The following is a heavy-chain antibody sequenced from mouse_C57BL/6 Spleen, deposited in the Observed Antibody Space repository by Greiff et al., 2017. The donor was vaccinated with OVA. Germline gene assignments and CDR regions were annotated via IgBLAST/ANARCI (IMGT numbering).Heavy chain of an antibody. CDR3: AIPEGNFVFFDY. D-gene: IGHD2-1*01. J-gene: IGHJ2*01. Sequence: EVKLMESGGGLVKPGGSLKLSCAASGFTFSDYGMHWVRQAPEKGLEWVAYISSGSSTIYYADTVKGRFTISRDNAKNTLFLQMTSLRSEDTAMYYCAIPEGNFVFFDYWGQGTTLTVSS. CDR1: GFTFSDYG. CDR2: ISSGSSTI. V-gene: IGHV5-17*01.